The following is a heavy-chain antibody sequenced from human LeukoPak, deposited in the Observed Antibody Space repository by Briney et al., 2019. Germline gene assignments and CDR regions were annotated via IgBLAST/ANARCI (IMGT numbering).Heavy chain of an antibody. CDR3: ATAYCSSTSCPT. D-gene: IGHD2-2*01. CDR1: GFTFSSYA. CDR2: INDSGDST. J-gene: IGHJ5*02. Sequence: PGGSLRLSCAASGFTFSSYAMSWVRQAPGKGLEWVSSINDSGDSTYYADSVKGRFTISRDNSKNTLYLLMNNLSAADTAIFYCATAYCSSTSCPTWGQGTLVTVSS. V-gene: IGHV3-23*01.